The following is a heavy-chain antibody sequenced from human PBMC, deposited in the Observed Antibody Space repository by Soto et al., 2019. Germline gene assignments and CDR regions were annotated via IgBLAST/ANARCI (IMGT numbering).Heavy chain of an antibody. CDR3: YTYGGNLRYYYGMDV. CDR2: IIPIFGTA. D-gene: IGHD4-17*01. Sequence: SVKVSCKASGGTFSSYAISWVRQAPGQGLEWMGGIIPIFGTANYAQKFQGRVTINADKSTSTAYMELSSLRSEDTAVYYCYTYGGNLRYYYGMDVWGQGTTVTVSS. J-gene: IGHJ6*02. V-gene: IGHV1-69*06. CDR1: GGTFSSYA.